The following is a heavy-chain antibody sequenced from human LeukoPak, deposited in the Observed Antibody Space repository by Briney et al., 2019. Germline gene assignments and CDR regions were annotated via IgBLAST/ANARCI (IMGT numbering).Heavy chain of an antibody. Sequence: SETLSLTCTVSGYSITSGHYWGWIRQPSGKGLEWIGSLYEGETTYYNPSLKTRLTISLDTSKNQFSLRLSSVTAADTAVYYCGSNWSDFDYWGQGILVTVSS. J-gene: IGHJ4*02. CDR3: GSNWSDFDY. D-gene: IGHD1-1*01. V-gene: IGHV4-38-2*02. CDR2: LYEGETT. CDR1: GYSITSGHY.